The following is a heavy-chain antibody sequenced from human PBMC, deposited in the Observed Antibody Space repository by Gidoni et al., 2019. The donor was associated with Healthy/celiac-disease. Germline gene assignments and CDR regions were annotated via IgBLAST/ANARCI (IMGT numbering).Heavy chain of an antibody. J-gene: IGHJ4*02. D-gene: IGHD3-9*01. CDR2: ISSSSSTI. CDR1: GFTFSSYS. V-gene: IGHV3-48*02. CDR3: ARDWGPNYDILTGYYWGGDYYFDY. Sequence: EVQLVESGGGLVQPGGSLRLSCAASGFTFSSYSMNWVRQAPGKGLEWVSYISSSSSTIYYADSVKGRFTISRDNAKNSLYLQMNSLRDEDTAVYYCARDWGPNYDILTGYYWGGDYYFDYWGQGTLVTVSS.